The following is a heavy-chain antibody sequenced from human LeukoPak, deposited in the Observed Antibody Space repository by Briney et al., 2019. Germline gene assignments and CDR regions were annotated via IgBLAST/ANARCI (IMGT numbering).Heavy chain of an antibody. CDR2: INPNSGVT. Sequence: ASVKVSCKASGYTFSGFYIHWVRQAPGQGLEWMGWINPNSGVTNYAQKLQGRVTMTTDTSTSTAYMELRSLRSDDTAVYYCARDPNDYGDYGWFDPWAKEPWSPSPQ. D-gene: IGHD4-17*01. V-gene: IGHV1-2*02. CDR1: GYTFSGFY. CDR3: ARDPNDYGDYGWFDP. J-gene: IGHJ5*01.